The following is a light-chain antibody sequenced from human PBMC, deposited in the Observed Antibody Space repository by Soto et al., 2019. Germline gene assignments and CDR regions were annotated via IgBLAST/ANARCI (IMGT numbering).Light chain of an antibody. V-gene: IGKV1-5*03. J-gene: IGKJ2*01. CDR1: QSISSW. Sequence: DIQMTQSPSTLSASVGDRVTITCRASQSISSWLAWYQQKPGKAPKLLIYKASTLESGVPSRFGGSGSGTEFTLPISSLQPDDFATYYCQQYSSYSPYTFGQGPNLEIK. CDR2: KAS. CDR3: QQYSSYSPYT.